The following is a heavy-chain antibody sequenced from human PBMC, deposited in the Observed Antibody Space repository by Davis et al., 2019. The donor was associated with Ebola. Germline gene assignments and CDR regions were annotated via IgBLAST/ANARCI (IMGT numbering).Heavy chain of an antibody. Sequence: PGGSLRLSCAASGFTFSSYAMSWVRQAPGKGLEWVSGISWNSGSIGYADSVKGRFTISRDNAKNSLYLQMNSLRAEDTALYYCARGAYCSSTSCYGYYYGMDVWGQGTTVTVSS. CDR1: GFTFSSYA. CDR2: ISWNSGSI. V-gene: IGHV3-20*04. CDR3: ARGAYCSSTSCYGYYYGMDV. J-gene: IGHJ6*02. D-gene: IGHD2-2*01.